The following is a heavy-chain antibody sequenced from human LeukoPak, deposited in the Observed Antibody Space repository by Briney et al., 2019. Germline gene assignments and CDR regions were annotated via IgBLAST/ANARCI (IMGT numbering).Heavy chain of an antibody. CDR3: AGPDRYCSGGSRYW. D-gene: IGHD2-15*01. Sequence: PSETLSLTCTVSGYSISSGYYWGWIRQPPGKGLEWIGSIYHSGSTYYNPSLKSRVTISVDTSKNQFSLKLSSVTAADTAVYYCAGPDRYCSGGSRYWWGQGTLVTVSS. J-gene: IGHJ4*02. CDR2: IYHSGST. V-gene: IGHV4-38-2*02. CDR1: GYSISSGYY.